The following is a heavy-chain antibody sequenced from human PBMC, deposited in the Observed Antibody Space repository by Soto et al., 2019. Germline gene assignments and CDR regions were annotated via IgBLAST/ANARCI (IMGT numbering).Heavy chain of an antibody. V-gene: IGHV1-46*01. J-gene: IGHJ4*02. CDR1: GYTFTSYY. CDR3: ARPANTVADHFDL. D-gene: IGHD4-17*01. CDR2: INPSGGST. Sequence: ASVKVSCKASGYTFTSYYMHWVRQAPGQGLEWMGIINPSGGSTSYAQKFQCRVTISADQSINTAYLQWDSLKASDTAIYYCARPANTVADHFDLWGQGTPVTVSS.